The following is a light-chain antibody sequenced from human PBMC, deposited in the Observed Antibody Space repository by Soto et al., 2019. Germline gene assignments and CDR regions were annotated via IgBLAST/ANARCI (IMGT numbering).Light chain of an antibody. CDR1: QSVSSSY. V-gene: IGKV3-20*01. Sequence: EIELTQSPGTLSLSPGERAALRCRASQSVSSSYFAWYQQKPCQAPRLLIYGASSRATGIPDRFSGSGSGTDFTLTISRLEPEDFAVYYCQQYGSSPPWTFGQGTKVDI. J-gene: IGKJ1*01. CDR2: GAS. CDR3: QQYGSSPPWT.